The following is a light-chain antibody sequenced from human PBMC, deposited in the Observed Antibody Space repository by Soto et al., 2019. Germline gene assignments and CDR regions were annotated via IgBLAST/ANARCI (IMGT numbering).Light chain of an antibody. CDR1: QSISSW. Sequence: DIRMTQSPSTLSASVGDRGTITCRASQSISSWLAWYQQKPGKAPKLLIYDASSLESGVPSRFSGSGSGTEFTLTISSLQPGDFATYYCQQYDTFPFTFGPGTKVDIK. CDR2: DAS. J-gene: IGKJ3*01. CDR3: QQYDTFPFT. V-gene: IGKV1-5*01.